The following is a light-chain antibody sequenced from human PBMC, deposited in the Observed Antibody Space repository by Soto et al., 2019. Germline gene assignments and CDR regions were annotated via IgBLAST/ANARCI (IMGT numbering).Light chain of an antibody. CDR1: SSDVGGYNY. J-gene: IGLJ1*01. V-gene: IGLV2-14*01. CDR3: SSYTRSSTYV. Sequence: QSVLTQPASVSGSPGQSITISCTGTSSDVGGYNYVSWYQQHPGKAPKLMIYEVSNRPSGVSNRFSGSKSGNTASLIISGLQAEDESDYYCSSYTRSSTYVFGTGTKVTVL. CDR2: EVS.